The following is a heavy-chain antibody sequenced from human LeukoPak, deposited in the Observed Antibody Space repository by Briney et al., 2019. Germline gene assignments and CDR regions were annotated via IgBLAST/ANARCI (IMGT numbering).Heavy chain of an antibody. CDR2: IYYSGST. D-gene: IGHD5-18*01. V-gene: IGHV4-59*01. CDR3: ARTTGGGYTYGYFYYYYMDV. Sequence: PSETLSLTCTVSGGSISSYYWGWIRQPPGKGLEWIGYIYYSGSTNHNPSLKSRVTISVDTSKNQFSLKLTSVTAADTAVYYCARTTGGGYTYGYFYYYYMDVWGKGTTVTISS. CDR1: GGSISSYY. J-gene: IGHJ6*03.